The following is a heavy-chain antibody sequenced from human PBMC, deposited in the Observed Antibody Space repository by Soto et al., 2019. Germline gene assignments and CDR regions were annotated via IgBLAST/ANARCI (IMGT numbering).Heavy chain of an antibody. CDR3: AREVVVPVDDYYYYYGMDV. D-gene: IGHD2-2*01. Sequence: ASVKVSCKASGYTFTGYYMHWVRQAPGQGLEWMGWINPNSGGTNYAQKFQGWVTMTRDTSISTAYMELSRLRSDDTAVYYCAREVVVPVDDYYYYYGMDVWGQGTTVTVSS. CDR2: INPNSGGT. J-gene: IGHJ6*02. V-gene: IGHV1-2*04. CDR1: GYTFTGYY.